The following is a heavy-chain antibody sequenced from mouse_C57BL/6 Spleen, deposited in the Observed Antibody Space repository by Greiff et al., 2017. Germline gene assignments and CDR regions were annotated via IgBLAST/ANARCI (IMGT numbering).Heavy chain of an antibody. J-gene: IGHJ4*01. CDR3: ARRDSYFYYAMDY. Sequence: QVQLQQPGAELVMPGASVKLSCKASGYTFTSYWMHWVKQRPGQGLEWIGEIDPSDSYTNYNQKFKGKSTLTVDKSSSTADMQLSSLTSEDSAVYYCARRDSYFYYAMDYWGQGTSVTVSS. CDR1: GYTFTSYW. CDR2: IDPSDSYT. V-gene: IGHV1-69*01. D-gene: IGHD2-10*01.